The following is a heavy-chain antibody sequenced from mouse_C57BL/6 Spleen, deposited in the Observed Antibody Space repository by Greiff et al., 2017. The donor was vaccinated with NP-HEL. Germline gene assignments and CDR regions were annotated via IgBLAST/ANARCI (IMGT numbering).Heavy chain of an antibody. J-gene: IGHJ1*03. CDR2: IHPNSGST. Sequence: QVQLKQPGAELVKPGASVKLSCKASGYTFTSYWMHWVKQRPGQGLEWIGMIHPNSGSTNYNEKFKSKATLTVDKSSSTAYMQLSSLTSEDSAVYYCARGGYYGSSGYFDVWGTGTTVTVSS. CDR3: ARGGYYGSSGYFDV. D-gene: IGHD1-1*01. V-gene: IGHV1-64*01. CDR1: GYTFTSYW.